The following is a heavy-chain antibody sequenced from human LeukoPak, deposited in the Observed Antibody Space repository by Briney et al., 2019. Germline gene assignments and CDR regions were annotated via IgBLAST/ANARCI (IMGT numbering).Heavy chain of an antibody. CDR1: VDSFSNYA. Sequence: EASVKVSCKTSVDSFSNYAISWVRRAPGQGLEWMGRIIPILGIAKYAQRFQGRVTITADRSTSTVYMELSSLRSEDTAVYYCARSGPEWELSPVYYYFDYWGQGTLVTVSS. CDR2: IIPILGIA. V-gene: IGHV1-69*04. D-gene: IGHD3-3*01. J-gene: IGHJ4*02. CDR3: ARSGPEWELSPVYYYFDY.